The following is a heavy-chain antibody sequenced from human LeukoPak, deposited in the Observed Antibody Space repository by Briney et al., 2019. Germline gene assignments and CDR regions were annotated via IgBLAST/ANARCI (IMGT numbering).Heavy chain of an antibody. Sequence: GGSLRLSCAASGFTFSSYAMHWVRQAPGKGLEWVAVISYDGSNKYYADSVKGRFTISRDNSKNTLYLQMNSLRAEDTAVYYCARSGWYCSGGSCYPDAFDIWGQGTMVTVSS. V-gene: IGHV3-30-3*01. J-gene: IGHJ3*02. D-gene: IGHD2-15*01. CDR1: GFTFSSYA. CDR2: ISYDGSNK. CDR3: ARSGWYCSGGSCYPDAFDI.